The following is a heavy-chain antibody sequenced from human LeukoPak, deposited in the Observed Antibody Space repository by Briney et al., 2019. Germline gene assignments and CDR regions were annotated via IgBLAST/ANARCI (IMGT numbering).Heavy chain of an antibody. D-gene: IGHD3-3*01. CDR3: ARGPSLTDDFWSGYVDY. CDR1: GGSFSGYY. CDR2: INHSGST. V-gene: IGHV4-34*01. J-gene: IGHJ4*02. Sequence: SETLSLTCAVYGGSFSGYYWSWIRQPPGKGLEWIGEINHSGSTNYNPSLKSRVTISVDTSKNQFSLKLSSVTAADTAVYYCARGPSLTDDFWSGYVDYWGQGTLVTVSS.